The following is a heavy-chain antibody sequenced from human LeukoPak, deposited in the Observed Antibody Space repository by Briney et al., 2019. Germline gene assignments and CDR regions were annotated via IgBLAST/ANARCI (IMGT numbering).Heavy chain of an antibody. CDR2: ISAYNGNT. D-gene: IGHD2-15*01. J-gene: IGHJ4*02. V-gene: IGHV1-18*01. Sequence: ASVKVSCKASGYTFTSYGISWVRQAPGQGLEWMGWISAYNGNTNYAQKLQGRVTMTTDTSTSTAYMELRSLRSDDTAVYYCARGKVLWGYCSGGSCYCFDYWGQGTLVTVSS. CDR1: GYTFTSYG. CDR3: ARGKVLWGYCSGGSCYCFDY.